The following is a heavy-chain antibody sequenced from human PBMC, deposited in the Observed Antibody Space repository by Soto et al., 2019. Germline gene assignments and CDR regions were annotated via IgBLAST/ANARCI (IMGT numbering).Heavy chain of an antibody. CDR1: GGSFSGYY. J-gene: IGHJ5*02. D-gene: IGHD3-10*01. Sequence: SETLSLTCAVYGGSFSGYYWSWIRQPPGKGLEWIGEINHSGSTNYNPSLKSRVTISVDTSKNQFSLKLSSVTAADTAVYYCARATMVRGVIRNWFDPWGQGTLVTVSS. V-gene: IGHV4-34*01. CDR2: INHSGST. CDR3: ARATMVRGVIRNWFDP.